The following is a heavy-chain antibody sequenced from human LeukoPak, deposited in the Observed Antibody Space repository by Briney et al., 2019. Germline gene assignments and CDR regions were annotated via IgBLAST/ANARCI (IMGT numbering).Heavy chain of an antibody. J-gene: IGHJ4*02. D-gene: IGHD2-2*02. CDR2: IYYSGRT. Sequence: SETLSLTCKVSGGSISTSHYYWGWIRQPPGKGLEWIGLIYYSGRTYYNPSLKSRLTISVDTSKNEFSLKLSSVTAADTAVYYCARSWAPGYCTSTSCYNFDYWGQGALVTVSS. CDR3: ARSWAPGYCTSTSCYNFDY. CDR1: GGSISTSHYY. V-gene: IGHV4-39*01.